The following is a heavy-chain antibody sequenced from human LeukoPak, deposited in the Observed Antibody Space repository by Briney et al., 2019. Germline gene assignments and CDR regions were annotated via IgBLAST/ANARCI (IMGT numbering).Heavy chain of an antibody. CDR2: INHSGST. Sequence: PSETLSLTCAVYGGSFSGYYWSWIRQPPGKGLEWIGEINHSGSTNYNPSLKSRVTISVDTSKNQFSLKLSSVTAADTAVYYCARGSSIVVVPAAHYWYFDLWGRGTLVTVSS. D-gene: IGHD2-2*01. V-gene: IGHV4-34*01. CDR3: ARGSSIVVVPAAHYWYFDL. CDR1: GGSFSGYY. J-gene: IGHJ2*01.